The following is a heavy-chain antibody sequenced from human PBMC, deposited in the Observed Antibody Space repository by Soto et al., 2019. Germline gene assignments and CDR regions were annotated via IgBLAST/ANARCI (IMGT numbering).Heavy chain of an antibody. J-gene: IGHJ5*02. CDR3: ARQPTTGDTDLWFDP. V-gene: IGHV4-4*02. CDR1: GGSISSSNW. D-gene: IGHD2-21*01. CDR2: IFYSGST. Sequence: SETLSLTCAVSGGSISSSNWWSWVRQPPGKGLEWLAKIFYSGSTNYNPSLASRVTVSVDTSKNEFSLKLRSVTAADTAVYYCARQPTTGDTDLWFDPWGQGTLVTVSS.